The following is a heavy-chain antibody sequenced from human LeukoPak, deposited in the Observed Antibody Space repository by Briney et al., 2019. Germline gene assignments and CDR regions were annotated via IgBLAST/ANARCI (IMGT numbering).Heavy chain of an antibody. CDR3: AKVVGTTGY. V-gene: IGHV3-23*01. Sequence: GGSLRHSCAASGFTFSSHAMSWVRQAPGKGLEWVSGISDSGGSTYYADSVKGRFTISRDNSRNTLYLQMNSVRAEDTAVYYCAKVVGTTGYWGQGTLVTVSS. J-gene: IGHJ4*02. CDR2: ISDSGGST. D-gene: IGHD2-21*02. CDR1: GFTFSSHA.